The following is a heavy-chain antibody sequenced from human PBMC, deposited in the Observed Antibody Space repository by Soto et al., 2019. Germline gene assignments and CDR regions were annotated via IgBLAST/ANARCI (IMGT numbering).Heavy chain of an antibody. D-gene: IGHD6-6*01. V-gene: IGHV1-8*01. J-gene: IGHJ2*01. CDR2: MNPNSGNT. Sequence: ASVKVSCKASGYTFTSYDINWVRQATGQGLEWMGWMNPNSGNTGYAQKFQGRVTMTRNTSISTAYMELSSLRSEDTAVYYCARGHIIADRHQGNWYFDLWGRGTLVTVSS. CDR3: ARGHIIADRHQGNWYFDL. CDR1: GYTFTSYD.